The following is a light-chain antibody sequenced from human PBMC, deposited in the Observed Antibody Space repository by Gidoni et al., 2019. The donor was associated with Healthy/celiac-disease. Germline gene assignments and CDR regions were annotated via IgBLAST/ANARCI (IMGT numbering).Light chain of an antibody. CDR1: QSVSSN. CDR2: GAS. V-gene: IGKV3-15*01. Sequence: EIVMTQSPATRSVSPGERATLSCRASQSVSSNLAWYQQKPGQAPRLLIYGASTRATGIPARFSGSGSVTEFTLTISRLQSEDFAFYYCQQYNNWPRTFGQGTKVEIK. J-gene: IGKJ1*01. CDR3: QQYNNWPRT.